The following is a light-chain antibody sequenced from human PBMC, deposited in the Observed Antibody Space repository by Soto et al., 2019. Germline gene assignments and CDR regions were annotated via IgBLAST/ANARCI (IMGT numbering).Light chain of an antibody. CDR1: QSFTTTS. V-gene: IGKV3-20*01. Sequence: EIVLTQSPGTLSLSPGERATLSCRASQSFTTTSLAWYQQKPGQAPRLLIYGASSRATGIPDRFIGSGSGTDFTLTISRLEPEDFAVYYCQQYGGSPRVTFGGGTKVEIK. J-gene: IGKJ4*01. CDR3: QQYGGSPRVT. CDR2: GAS.